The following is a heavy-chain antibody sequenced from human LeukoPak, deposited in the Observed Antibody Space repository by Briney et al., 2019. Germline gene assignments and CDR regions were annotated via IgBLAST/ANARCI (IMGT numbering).Heavy chain of an antibody. J-gene: IGHJ4*02. CDR3: ARGVATTTMSY. D-gene: IGHD5-12*01. CDR1: GFTLSSKY. Sequence: PGGSLRLSCAASGFTLSSKYMSWVRQAPGKGLEWVSVIYSGGSTYYADSVKGRFTISRDNSKNTLYLQMNSLRAEDTAVYYCARGVATTTMSYWGQGTLVTVSS. CDR2: IYSGGST. V-gene: IGHV3-66*01.